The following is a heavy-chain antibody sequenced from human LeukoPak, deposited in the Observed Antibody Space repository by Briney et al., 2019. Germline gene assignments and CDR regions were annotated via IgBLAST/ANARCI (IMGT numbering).Heavy chain of an antibody. CDR1: GGTFSSYA. D-gene: IGHD6-19*01. J-gene: IGHJ4*02. Sequence: ASVKVSCKASGGTFSSYAISWVRQAPGQGLEWMGGIIPIFGTANYAQKFQGRVTITADESTSTAYMELSSLRSEDAAVYYCARAHSSGWYFFDYWGQGTLVTVSS. CDR3: ARAHSSGWYFFDY. V-gene: IGHV1-69*13. CDR2: IIPIFGTA.